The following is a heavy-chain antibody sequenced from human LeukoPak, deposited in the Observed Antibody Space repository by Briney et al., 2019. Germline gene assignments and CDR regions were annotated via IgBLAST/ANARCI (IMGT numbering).Heavy chain of an antibody. CDR3: ARDGDYSNYWFDP. V-gene: IGHV3-11*06. D-gene: IGHD4-11*01. J-gene: IGHJ5*02. CDR1: GFTFSDYY. Sequence: PGGSLRLSCAASGFTFSDYYMSWIRQAPGKGLEWVSSISSSSSYIYYADSVKGRFTISRDNAKNSLYLQMNSLRAEDTAVYYCARDGDYSNYWFDPWGQGTLVTVSS. CDR2: ISSSSSYI.